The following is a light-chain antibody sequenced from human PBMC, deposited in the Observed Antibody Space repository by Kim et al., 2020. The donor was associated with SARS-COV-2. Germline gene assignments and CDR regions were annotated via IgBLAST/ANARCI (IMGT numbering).Light chain of an antibody. CDR3: MQPLQTPYT. J-gene: IGKJ2*01. CDR2: LGS. CDR1: QRLLHRNGFNY. V-gene: IGKV2-28*01. Sequence: IVMTQSPLSLPVTPGEPASISCRSSQRLLHRNGFNYLGWYVQKPGQSPQVLIYLGSNRASGVPERFSGSGSGTDFTLKISRVEAEDVGIYYCMQPLQTPYTFGQGTKLEI.